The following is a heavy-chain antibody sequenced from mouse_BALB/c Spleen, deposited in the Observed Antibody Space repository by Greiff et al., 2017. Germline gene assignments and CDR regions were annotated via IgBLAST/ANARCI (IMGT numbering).Heavy chain of an antibody. J-gene: IGHJ3*01. D-gene: IGHD2-4*01. CDR2: IYPGDGDT. V-gene: IGHV1-80*01. Sequence: QVQLQQSGAELVRPGSSVKISCKASGNAFSSYWMNWVKQRPGQGLEWIGQIYPGDGDTNYNGKFKGKATLTADKSSSTAYMQLSSLTSEDSAVYFCASSDYEGFAYWGQGTLVTVSA. CDR3: ASSDYEGFAY. CDR1: GNAFSSYW.